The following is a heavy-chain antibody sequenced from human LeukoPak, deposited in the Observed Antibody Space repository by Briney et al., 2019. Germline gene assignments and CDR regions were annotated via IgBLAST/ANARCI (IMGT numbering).Heavy chain of an antibody. J-gene: IGHJ4*02. Sequence: GGSLSLSCAASGFTFSNYAMSWVRQAPGKGLEWVSTISASDDSTFYADSVKGRFTISRDNSKNTLYLQMNSLRAEDTAVYFCAKDLYGDYVGDYWGQGTLVTVSS. CDR3: AKDLYGDYVGDY. V-gene: IGHV3-23*01. D-gene: IGHD4-17*01. CDR2: ISASDDST. CDR1: GFTFSNYA.